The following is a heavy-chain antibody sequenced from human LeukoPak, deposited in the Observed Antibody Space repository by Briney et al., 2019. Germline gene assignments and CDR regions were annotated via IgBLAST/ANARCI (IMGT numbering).Heavy chain of an antibody. J-gene: IGHJ5*02. CDR2: ISGRGGST. CDR1: GFTVSSYA. D-gene: IGHD6-6*01. Sequence: GRSLRLPCAASGFTVSSYATSWVRPAPGNGREWVSAISGRGGSTYYADSVKGRFTHSSDNSKNTLYLQMNSLRAEDTAVYYCAKDPRIAARPNWFDPWGQGTLVTVSS. CDR3: AKDPRIAARPNWFDP. V-gene: IGHV3-23*01.